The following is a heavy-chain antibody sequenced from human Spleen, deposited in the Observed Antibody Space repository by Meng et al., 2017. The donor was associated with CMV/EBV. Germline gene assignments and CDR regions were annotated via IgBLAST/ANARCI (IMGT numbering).Heavy chain of an antibody. CDR1: GFTFSKSG. CDR3: ARDMIRGLPTAY. Sequence: GESLKISCAASGFTFSKSGMHWVRQTPGRGLEWVAFIPYDGSQKFYVDSVKGRFTISRDNAKNSLFLQMNSLRVEDTAVYYCARDMIRGLPTAYWGQGTLVTVSS. V-gene: IGHV3-33*05. D-gene: IGHD3-10*01. CDR2: IPYDGSQK. J-gene: IGHJ4*02.